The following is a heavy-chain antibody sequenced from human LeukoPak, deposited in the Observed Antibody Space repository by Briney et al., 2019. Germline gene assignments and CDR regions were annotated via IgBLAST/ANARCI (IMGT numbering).Heavy chain of an antibody. Sequence: ASVKVSSTASGYTFTKYYVNWGGQARGQGGEGMGIINVSGGSTRYTKKFQGRVTMTRDTSTSTVYMELSSLRSEDTAVYYCARDLPVYSSGRLHYYYGMDVWGKGTTVTVSS. CDR2: INVSGGST. CDR3: ARDLPVYSSGRLHYYYGMDV. V-gene: IGHV1-46*01. CDR1: GYTFTKYY. J-gene: IGHJ6*04. D-gene: IGHD6-19*01.